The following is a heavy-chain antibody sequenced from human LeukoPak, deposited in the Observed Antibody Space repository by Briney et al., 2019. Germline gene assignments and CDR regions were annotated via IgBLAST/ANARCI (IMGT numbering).Heavy chain of an antibody. CDR1: GYTFTSYD. D-gene: IGHD4-11*01. CDR2: MNPNSGNT. CDR3: ARVFATVTTSYYYYMDV. V-gene: IGHV1-8*01. Sequence: GASVKVSCKASGYTFTSYDINWVRQATGQGLEWMGWMNPNSGNTDYAQKLQGRVTMTTDTSTSTAYMELRSLRSDDTAVYYCARVFATVTTSYYYYMDVWGKGTTVTVSS. J-gene: IGHJ6*03.